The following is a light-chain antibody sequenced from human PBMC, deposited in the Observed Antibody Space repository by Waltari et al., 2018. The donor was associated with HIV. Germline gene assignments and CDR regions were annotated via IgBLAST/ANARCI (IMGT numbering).Light chain of an antibody. CDR1: SSDVGGYNY. Sequence: QSALTQPRSVSGSPGQSVTIPCTGTSSDVGGYNYVPWYQQNPGKAPKLIIYDVTKRPSGVPDRFSGSKSGNTASLTISGLQAEDEADYYCCSYAGNYPVLFGGGTKLTVL. J-gene: IGLJ3*02. CDR3: CSYAGNYPVL. V-gene: IGLV2-11*01. CDR2: DVT.